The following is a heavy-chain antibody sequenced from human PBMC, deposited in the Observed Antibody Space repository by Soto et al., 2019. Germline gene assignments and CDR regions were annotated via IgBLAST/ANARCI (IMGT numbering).Heavy chain of an antibody. CDR1: GFTFSNYA. CDR3: ARGSPLYYDILTGYSNY. V-gene: IGHV3-64*01. CDR2: ISGNGDST. D-gene: IGHD3-9*01. Sequence: GGSLRLSCAASGFTFSNYAMNWVRQAPGKGLEYVSAISGNGDSTYYANSVKGRFTISRDNSKNTLYLQMGSLRAEDMAVYYCARGSPLYYDILTGYSNYWGRGTLVTVSS. J-gene: IGHJ4*02.